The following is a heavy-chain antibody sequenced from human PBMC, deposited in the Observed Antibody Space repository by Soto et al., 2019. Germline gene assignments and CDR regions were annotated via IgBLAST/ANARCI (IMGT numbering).Heavy chain of an antibody. CDR1: GDSVRSGSYY. CDR3: ARGYPSAVYPIGWFDP. D-gene: IGHD2-8*01. V-gene: IGHV4-61*01. Sequence: SETLSLTCTVSGDSVRSGSYYWNWIRQPPGKRLEWIGSIYYSGSTNYNPSLKSRVTISVDTSKNQFSLKLTSVTAADTAVYYCARGYPSAVYPIGWFDPWGQGTLVTVSS. CDR2: IYYSGST. J-gene: IGHJ5*02.